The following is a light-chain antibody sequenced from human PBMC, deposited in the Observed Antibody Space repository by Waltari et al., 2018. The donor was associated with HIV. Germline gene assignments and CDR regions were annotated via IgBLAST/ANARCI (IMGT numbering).Light chain of an antibody. CDR1: QDISNY. CDR2: DAS. J-gene: IGKJ4*01. Sequence: DNKMTPSPTPLSASVGERVTTTCQASQDISNYLNWYQQKPGKAPKLLIYDASNLETGVPSRFSGSGSGTDFTFTISSLQPEDIATYYCQQYDNLLLTFGGGTKVEIK. V-gene: IGKV1-33*01. CDR3: QQYDNLLLT.